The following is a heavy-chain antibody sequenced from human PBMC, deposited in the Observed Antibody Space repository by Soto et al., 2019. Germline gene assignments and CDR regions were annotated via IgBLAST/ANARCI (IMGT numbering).Heavy chain of an antibody. CDR1: AFTFSSYW. V-gene: IGHV3-7*01. J-gene: IGHJ4*02. D-gene: IGHD3-10*01. Sequence: EVQLVESGGGLVQPGGSLRLSCAASAFTFSSYWMSWVRQAPGKGLEWVANIKQDGSEKYYVDSVKGRFTISRDNAKNSLYLQMNSLRAEDTAVYYCASTLYSYGVNDYYYFDYWGQGTLLTVSS. CDR3: ASTLYSYGVNDYYYFDY. CDR2: IKQDGSEK.